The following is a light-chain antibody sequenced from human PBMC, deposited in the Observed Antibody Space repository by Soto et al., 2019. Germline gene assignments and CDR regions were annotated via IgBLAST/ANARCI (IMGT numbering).Light chain of an antibody. CDR1: QGIRND. V-gene: IGKV1-6*01. CDR3: QQYMSYS. J-gene: IGKJ1*01. CDR2: AAS. Sequence: AIQMTQSPSSLSASVGDRVSITCRASQGIRNDLGWYQQKPGKAPKLLIYAASSLQSGVPSRFSGSASGTEFTLTISSLQPDDFATYYCQQYMSYSFGQGTKVDIK.